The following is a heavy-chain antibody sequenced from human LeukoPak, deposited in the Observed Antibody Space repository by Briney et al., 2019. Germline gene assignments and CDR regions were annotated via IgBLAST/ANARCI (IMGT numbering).Heavy chain of an antibody. CDR2: IWNDGSMK. J-gene: IGHJ6*02. Sequence: SGGSLRLSCATSGFTFSNYGMHWVRQAPGKGLEWVAVIWNDGSMKYYEESVKGRFTISRDNSKNTLYLQLNSLRADDTAVYYCARDRGSREYHGMDVWGQGTTVTVSS. CDR3: ARDRGSREYHGMDV. V-gene: IGHV3-33*01. CDR1: GFTFSNYG. D-gene: IGHD3-10*01.